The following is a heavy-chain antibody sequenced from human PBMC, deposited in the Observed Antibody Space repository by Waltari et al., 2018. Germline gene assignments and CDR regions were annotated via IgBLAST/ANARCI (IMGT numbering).Heavy chain of an antibody. J-gene: IGHJ4*02. D-gene: IGHD6-6*01. CDR1: GYTLTELS. CDR3: ATVFSSSSEDLLYSDY. V-gene: IGHV1-24*01. CDR2: LDPEDGET. Sequence: QVQLVQSGAEVKKPGASVKVSCKVSGYTLTELSMHWVRPAPGKGLEWMGGLDPEDGETIYAQKCQGRVTMTEDTSTDTAYMELSSLRSEDTAVYYCATVFSSSSEDLLYSDYWGQGTLVXXSS.